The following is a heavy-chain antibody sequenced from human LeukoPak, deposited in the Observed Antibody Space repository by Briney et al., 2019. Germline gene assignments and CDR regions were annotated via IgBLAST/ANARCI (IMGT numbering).Heavy chain of an antibody. CDR2: ISGSGGST. CDR3: AKGGSWSPAVLFDY. J-gene: IGHJ4*02. Sequence: PGGSLRLSCAASGFTFSSYAMSWVRQAPGKGLEWVSAISGSGGSTYYAESVKGRFTISRDSYKNTLYLQMNSLRAEDTAVYYCAKGGSWSPAVLFDYWGQGTLVTVSS. CDR1: GFTFSSYA. V-gene: IGHV3-23*01. D-gene: IGHD2-15*01.